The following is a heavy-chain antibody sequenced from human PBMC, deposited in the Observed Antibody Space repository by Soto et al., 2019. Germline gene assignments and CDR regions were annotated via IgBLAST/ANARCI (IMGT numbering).Heavy chain of an antibody. CDR2: ISGSGGST. J-gene: IGHJ4*02. V-gene: IGHV3-23*01. D-gene: IGHD3-22*01. CDR3: AKDRDYYDSSGYYDY. Sequence: GGSLRLSCAASGFTFSSYAMSWVRQAPGKGLEWVSAISGSGGSTYYADSVKGRFTISRDNSKNTLYLQMNSLRAEDTAVYYCAKDRDYYDSSGYYDYWGQGTLVTVSS. CDR1: GFTFSSYA.